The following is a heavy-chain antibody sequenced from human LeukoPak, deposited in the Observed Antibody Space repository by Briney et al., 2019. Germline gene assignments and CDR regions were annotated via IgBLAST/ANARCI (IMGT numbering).Heavy chain of an antibody. V-gene: IGHV3-23*01. Sequence: HAGGSLRLSCAASGFTFSSYAMSWVRQAPGKGLEWVSAISGSGGSTYYADSVKGQFTISRDNPKNTLYLQMNSLRAEDTAVYYCAKDGYCSGGSCYSVDAFDIWGQGTMVTVSS. J-gene: IGHJ3*02. CDR3: AKDGYCSGGSCYSVDAFDI. CDR2: ISGSGGST. CDR1: GFTFSSYA. D-gene: IGHD2-15*01.